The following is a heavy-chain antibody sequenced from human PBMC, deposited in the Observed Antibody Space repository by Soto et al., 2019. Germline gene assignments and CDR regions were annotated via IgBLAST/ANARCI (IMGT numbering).Heavy chain of an antibody. CDR3: ARRIVGATGTFDY. Sequence: QVQLQQWGAGLLKPSETLSLTCAVYGGSFSGYYWSWIRQPPGKGLAWIGEINHSGSTNYNPSLKSRVTISVDTSKNQFSLKLSSVTAADTAVYYCARRIVGATGTFDYWGQGTLVTVSS. D-gene: IGHD1-26*01. V-gene: IGHV4-34*01. J-gene: IGHJ4*02. CDR1: GGSFSGYY. CDR2: INHSGST.